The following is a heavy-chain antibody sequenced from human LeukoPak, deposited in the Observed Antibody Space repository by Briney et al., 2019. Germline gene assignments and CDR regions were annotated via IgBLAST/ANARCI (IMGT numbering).Heavy chain of an antibody. Sequence: SWGTLSLTCTVSGDSISSYYWSWIRQPPGKGLEWIGYIYYSGNTNYNPSLKSRVTISVDTSKNQFYSVTAADTAVYYCARHDGSAYNLDYCGQGTLVTVSS. J-gene: IGHJ4*02. V-gene: IGHV4-59*08. D-gene: IGHD3-22*01. CDR1: GDSISSYY. CDR3: ARHDGSAYNLDY. CDR2: IYYSGNT.